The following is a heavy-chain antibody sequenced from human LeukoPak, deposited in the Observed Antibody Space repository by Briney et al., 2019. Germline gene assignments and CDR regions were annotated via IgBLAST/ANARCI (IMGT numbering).Heavy chain of an antibody. CDR1: GFTFRSYG. J-gene: IGHJ4*02. CDR3: AKALRYFDLDY. D-gene: IGHD3-9*01. V-gene: IGHV3-30*18. Sequence: PGRSLRLSCAASGFTFRSYGMHWVRQAPGKGLEWVAVISYDENNKYYADSVKGRFTISRDNSKNTLYLQINSLRAGDTAVYYCAKALRYFDLDYWGQGTLVTVSS. CDR2: ISYDENNK.